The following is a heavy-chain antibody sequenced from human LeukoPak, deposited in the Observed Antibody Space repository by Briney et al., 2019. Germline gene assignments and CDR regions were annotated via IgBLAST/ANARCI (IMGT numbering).Heavy chain of an antibody. J-gene: IGHJ6*03. CDR3: ARVDDYMDV. V-gene: IGHV4-4*09. Sequence: SETLSLTCTASGGSISSYYGSWLRQPPGKGLEWIGYIYTSGSTNYNPSLKSRVTISVDTSKNQFSLKLSSVTAADTAVYYCARVDDYMDVWGKGTTVTVSS. CDR1: GGSISSYY. CDR2: IYTSGST.